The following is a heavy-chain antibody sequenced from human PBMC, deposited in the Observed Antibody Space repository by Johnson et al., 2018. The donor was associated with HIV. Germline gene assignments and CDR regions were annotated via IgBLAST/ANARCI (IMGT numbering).Heavy chain of an antibody. Sequence: VQLVESGGGVVQPGRSLRLSCAASGFTFSSYAMHWVRQDPGKGLEWVAVISYDGSNKYYADSVKGRFTVSRDNSKNTLYLQMNSLRAEDTAVYYCASVPMIVVLDGAFDIWGQGTMVTVSS. J-gene: IGHJ3*02. CDR1: GFTFSSYA. D-gene: IGHD3-22*01. CDR3: ASVPMIVVLDGAFDI. CDR2: ISYDGSNK. V-gene: IGHV3-30*04.